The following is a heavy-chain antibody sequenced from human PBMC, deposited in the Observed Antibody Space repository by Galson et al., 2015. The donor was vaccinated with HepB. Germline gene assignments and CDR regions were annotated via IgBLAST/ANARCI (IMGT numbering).Heavy chain of an antibody. V-gene: IGHV3-21*01. CDR3: ARASTNQYDFRY. CDR2: ISSSSSYI. Sequence: SLRLSCAASGFTFSSYSMNWVRQAPGKGLEWVSSISSSSSYIYYADSVKGRFTISRDNAKNSLYLQMNSLRAEDTAVYYCARASTNQYDFRYWGQGTLVTVSS. J-gene: IGHJ4*02. CDR1: GFTFSSYS. D-gene: IGHD3-3*01.